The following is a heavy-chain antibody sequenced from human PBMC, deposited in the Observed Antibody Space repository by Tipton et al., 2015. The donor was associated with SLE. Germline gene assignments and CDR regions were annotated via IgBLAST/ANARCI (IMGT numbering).Heavy chain of an antibody. Sequence: TLSLTCSVSGGSITSRTYYWGWIRQSPGKGLEWIGSISDRGNINYNPSLQSRVTMSIDTSKNHSSLKLNSVTAADTAVYYCAREDRYSDWLMPDLWGQGTLVTVSS. CDR3: AREDRYSDWLMPDL. CDR1: GGSITSRTYY. J-gene: IGHJ4*02. V-gene: IGHV4-39*07. CDR2: ISDRGNI. D-gene: IGHD3-9*01.